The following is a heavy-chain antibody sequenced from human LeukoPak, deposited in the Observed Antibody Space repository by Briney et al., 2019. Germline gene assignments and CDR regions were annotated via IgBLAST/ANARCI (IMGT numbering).Heavy chain of an antibody. Sequence: SETLSLTCAVYGGSFSGYYWSWIRQPPGKGLEWIGEINHSGSTDYNPSLKSRVTISVDTSKNQFSLKLRSVTAADTAIYYCARQGYDILTGYIDAFDIWGQGTMVTVSS. CDR2: INHSGST. CDR3: ARQGYDILTGYIDAFDI. J-gene: IGHJ3*02. D-gene: IGHD3-9*01. CDR1: GGSFSGYY. V-gene: IGHV4-34*01.